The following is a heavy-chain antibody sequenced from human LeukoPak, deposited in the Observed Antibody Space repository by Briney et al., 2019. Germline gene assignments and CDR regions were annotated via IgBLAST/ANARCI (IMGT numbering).Heavy chain of an antibody. D-gene: IGHD1-7*01. V-gene: IGHV4-61*02. CDR1: GVSISSGSYL. CDR3: ARDRRTGTTFSFDY. CDR2: IYTSGST. J-gene: IGHJ4*01. Sequence: SEPLSLPCSVSGVSISSGSYLGSWIRQPAGKGLEWIGRIYTSGSTNYNPSLKSRVTISVDTSKNQFSLKLSSVTAADTAVYYCARDRRTGTTFSFDYWGHGTLVTVSS.